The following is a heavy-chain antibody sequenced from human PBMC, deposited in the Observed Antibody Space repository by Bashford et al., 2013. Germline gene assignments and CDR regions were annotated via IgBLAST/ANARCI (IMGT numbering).Heavy chain of an antibody. CDR2: IYYTGST. D-gene: IGHD3-10*01. Sequence: SETLSLTCSVSGGSISSYYWNWVRQPPGKGLEWIAFIYYTGSTNYNPSLKSRVTISLDSPKNQFSLKLSSVTAADTAVYYCATIIGDYYGSGSYVLPQDRGKYYGMDVWGQGTRVTVSS. CDR1: GGSISSYY. V-gene: IGHV4-59*12. J-gene: IGHJ6*02. CDR3: ATIIGDYYGSGSYVLPQDRGKYYGMDV.